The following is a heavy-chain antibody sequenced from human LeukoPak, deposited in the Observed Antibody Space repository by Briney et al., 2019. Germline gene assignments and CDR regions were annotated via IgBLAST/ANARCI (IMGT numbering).Heavy chain of an antibody. CDR3: ARDWTTVVTQPFDY. CDR1: GGTFSSYA. Sequence: SVKASCKASGGTFSSYAISWVRQAPGQGLEWMGRIIPILGIANYAQKFQGRVTITADKSTSTAYMELSSLRSEDTAVYYCARDWTTVVTQPFDYWGQGTLVTVSS. V-gene: IGHV1-69*04. J-gene: IGHJ4*02. CDR2: IIPILGIA. D-gene: IGHD4-23*01.